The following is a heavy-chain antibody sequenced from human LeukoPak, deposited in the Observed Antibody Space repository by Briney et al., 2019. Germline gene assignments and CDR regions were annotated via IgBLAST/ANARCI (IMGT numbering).Heavy chain of an antibody. V-gene: IGHV4-39*07. Sequence: KASETLSLTCTVSGGSISPSRFYWGWIRQPPGKGLQWIASIYYTGSTYYNPSLKSRVTISVDTSKTQFSLKLTPVTAADTAVYYCARGGYCSGDCYSHYFDYWGQGTLVTVSS. CDR2: IYYTGST. CDR3: ARGGYCSGDCYSHYFDY. D-gene: IGHD2-21*02. J-gene: IGHJ4*02. CDR1: GGSISPSRFY.